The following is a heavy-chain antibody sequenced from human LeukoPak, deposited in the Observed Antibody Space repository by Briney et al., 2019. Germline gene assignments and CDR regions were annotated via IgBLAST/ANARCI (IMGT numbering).Heavy chain of an antibody. Sequence: SQTLSLTCTVSGGSIRSGDYSWSWIRQPPGKGLEWIGYIYYSGSTYYNPSLKSRDTISGDTSKNQFSLNLSSVTAADTAVYYCATDRARGGDSFDYWGQGTLVTVSS. CDR2: IYYSGST. CDR3: ATDRARGGDSFDY. V-gene: IGHV4-30-4*01. D-gene: IGHD3-10*01. J-gene: IGHJ4*02. CDR1: GGSIRSGDYS.